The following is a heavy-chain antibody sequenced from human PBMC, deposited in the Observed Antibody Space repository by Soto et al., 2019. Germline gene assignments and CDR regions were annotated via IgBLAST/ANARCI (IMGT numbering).Heavy chain of an antibody. D-gene: IGHD6-13*01. CDR1: VFTFSIYW. CDR2: IKQDGSEK. V-gene: IGHV3-7*01. Sequence: GGYLLLSCAASVFTFSIYWMSWVRQAPGKGLELVANIKQDGSEKYYVDSVKGRFTISRDNAKNSLYLQMNSLRAEDTAVYYCARVGRVSSWYEGWGQGTMVTGSS. J-gene: IGHJ4*02. CDR3: ARVGRVSSWYEG.